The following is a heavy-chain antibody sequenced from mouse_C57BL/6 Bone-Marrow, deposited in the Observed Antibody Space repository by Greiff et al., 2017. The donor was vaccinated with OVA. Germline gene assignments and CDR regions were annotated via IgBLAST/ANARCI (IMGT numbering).Heavy chain of an antibody. J-gene: IGHJ2*01. CDR1: GFTFSSYA. CDR3: ARDRHSDY. CDR2: ISDGGSYT. Sequence: EVKLMESGGGLVKPGGSLKLSCAASGFTFSSYAMSWVRQTPEKRLEWVATISDGGSYTYYPDNVKGRFTISRDNAKNNLYLQMSHLKSEDTAMYYCARDRHSDYWGQGTTLTVSS. V-gene: IGHV5-4*01.